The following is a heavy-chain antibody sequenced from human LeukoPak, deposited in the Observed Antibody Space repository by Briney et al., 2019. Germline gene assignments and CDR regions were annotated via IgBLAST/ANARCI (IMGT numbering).Heavy chain of an antibody. CDR3: ARDPPLVVTYYSGMDV. J-gene: IGHJ6*02. CDR2: IYTSGST. CDR1: GGSNSSYY. Sequence: SSETLSLTCTVSGGSNSSYYWSWIRQPAGKGLEWIGRIYTSGSTNYNPSLKSRVTMSVDTSKNQFSLKLGSVTAADTAVYYCARDPPLVVTYYSGMDVWAKGPRSPSP. V-gene: IGHV4-4*07. D-gene: IGHD2-2*01.